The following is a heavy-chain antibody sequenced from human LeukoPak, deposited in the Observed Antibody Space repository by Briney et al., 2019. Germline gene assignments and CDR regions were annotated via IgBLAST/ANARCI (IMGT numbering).Heavy chain of an antibody. V-gene: IGHV4-38-2*02. D-gene: IGHD6-13*01. CDR3: AREGTHSSTWYHWFDP. CDR1: GYSISSGYY. J-gene: IGHJ5*02. Sequence: PSETLSLTCTVSGYSISSGYYWDWIRQPPGKGLEWIGSIYHSGSTYYNPSLKSRVTISVDTSKNQFSLNLSSVTAADTALYYCAREGTHSSTWYHWFDPWGQGTRVTVSS. CDR2: IYHSGST.